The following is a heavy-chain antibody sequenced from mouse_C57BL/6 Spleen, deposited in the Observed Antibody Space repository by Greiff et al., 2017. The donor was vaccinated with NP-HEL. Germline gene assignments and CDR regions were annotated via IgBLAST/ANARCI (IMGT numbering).Heavy chain of an antibody. J-gene: IGHJ3*01. CDR1: GYTFTSYW. V-gene: IGHV1-64*01. CDR2: IHPNSGST. CDR3: ARSDGYGAWFAY. D-gene: IGHD2-2*01. Sequence: QVQLKQPGAELVKPGASVKLSCKASGYTFTSYWMHWVKQRPGQGLEWIGMIHPNSGSTNYNEKFKSKATLTVDKSSSTAYMQLSSLTSEDSAVYYCARSDGYGAWFAYWGQGTLVTVSA.